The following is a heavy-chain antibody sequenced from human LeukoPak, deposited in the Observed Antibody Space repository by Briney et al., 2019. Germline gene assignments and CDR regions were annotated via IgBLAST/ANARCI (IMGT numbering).Heavy chain of an antibody. CDR2: IKQDGSEK. Sequence: PGGSLRLSCEASGFTFSDYAMSWVRQSPGKGLEWVANIKQDGSEKYYVDSVKGRFTISRDNAKNSLYLQMNSLRAEDTAVYYCAREVASIVGAIYYYYYGMDVWGQGTTVTVSS. CDR1: GFTFSDYA. D-gene: IGHD1-26*01. J-gene: IGHJ6*02. CDR3: AREVASIVGAIYYYYYGMDV. V-gene: IGHV3-7*01.